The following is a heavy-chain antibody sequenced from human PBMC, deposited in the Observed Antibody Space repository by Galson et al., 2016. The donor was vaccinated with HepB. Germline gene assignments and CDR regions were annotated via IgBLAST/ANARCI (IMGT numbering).Heavy chain of an antibody. D-gene: IGHD5-18*01. CDR1: GFTFSSYG. V-gene: IGHV3-30*18. CDR2: ISYDGSNK. CDR3: AKDIRSYGLFGRFDY. J-gene: IGHJ4*02. Sequence: SLRLSCAASGFTFSSYGMHWVRQAPGKGLEWVAVISYDGSNKYYADSVKGRFTISRDNSKNTLYLQMNSLRAEDTAVYCCAKDIRSYGLFGRFDYWGQGTLVTVSS.